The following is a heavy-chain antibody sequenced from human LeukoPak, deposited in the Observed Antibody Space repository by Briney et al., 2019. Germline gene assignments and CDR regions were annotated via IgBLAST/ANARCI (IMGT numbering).Heavy chain of an antibody. CDR1: GFTFSSYS. CDR2: ISSSSSYI. CDR3: ARDMVRGVQNWFDP. D-gene: IGHD3-10*01. Sequence: KAGGSLRLSCAASGFTFSSYSMNWVRQAPGKGLEWVSSISSSSSYIYYADSVNGRFTISRDNAKNSLYLQMNSLRAEDTAVYYCARDMVRGVQNWFDPWGQGTLVTVSS. V-gene: IGHV3-21*01. J-gene: IGHJ5*02.